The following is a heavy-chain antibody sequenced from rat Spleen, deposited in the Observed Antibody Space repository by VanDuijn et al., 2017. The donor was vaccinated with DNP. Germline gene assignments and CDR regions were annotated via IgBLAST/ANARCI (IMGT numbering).Heavy chain of an antibody. CDR1: GFTFSDYN. V-gene: IGHV5S10*01. CDR3: TIRAGSFED. CDR2: IIYDGIRT. Sequence: EVQLVESGGGIVQSRRSLKLSCVVSGFTFSDYNMAWVRQAPNKGLEWVATIIYDGIRTYYRDSVKGRFTISRDNARSSLYLQMDSLRSEDTATYYCTIRAGSFEDWGQGVMVTVSS. D-gene: IGHD5-1*01. J-gene: IGHJ2*01.